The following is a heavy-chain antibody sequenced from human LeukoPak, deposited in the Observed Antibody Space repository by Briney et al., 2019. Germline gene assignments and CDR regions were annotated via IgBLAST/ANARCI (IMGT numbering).Heavy chain of an antibody. V-gene: IGHV1-69*13. CDR3: ARDWPESGYYYGSGTDYNWFDP. Sequence: ASVKVSCKASGGTFSSYAISWVRQAPGQGLEWMGGIIPIFGTANYAQKFQGRATISADESTSTAYMELSSLRSEDTAVYYCARDWPESGYYYGSGTDYNWFDPWGQGTLVTVSS. CDR2: IIPIFGTA. J-gene: IGHJ5*02. CDR1: GGTFSSYA. D-gene: IGHD3-10*01.